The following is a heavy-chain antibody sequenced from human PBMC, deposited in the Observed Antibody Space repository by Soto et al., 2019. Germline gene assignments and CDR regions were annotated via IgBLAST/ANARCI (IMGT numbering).Heavy chain of an antibody. D-gene: IGHD1-26*01. CDR3: AKDYEAESYSGKYAIDS. CDR1: GFTFSSYV. Sequence: EVQLLESGGGLVQPGGSLRLSCAASGFTFSSYVMSWVRPAPGTGLEWVSAISGGHTTYYADSVKGRFTISRDNSKNTLYLQMNSLRAEDTALYYCAKDYEAESYSGKYAIDSWGQGTLVSVST. V-gene: IGHV3-23*01. J-gene: IGHJ5*01. CDR2: ISGGHTT.